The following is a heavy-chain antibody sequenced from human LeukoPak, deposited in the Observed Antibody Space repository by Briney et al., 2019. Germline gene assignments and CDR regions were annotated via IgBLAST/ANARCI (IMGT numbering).Heavy chain of an antibody. V-gene: IGHV3-30*02. D-gene: IGHD1-1*01. CDR1: QFTFSSYG. CDR2: IRHNASAT. J-gene: IGHJ4*02. Sequence: GGSLRLSCAASQFTFSSYGMHWVRQVPGKGLEGVAFIRHNASATNYADSVKGRFTVSRDNSKNTLYLQMKSLRPDDTAVYYCGKGNEIDYWGQGTLVTVSS. CDR3: GKGNEIDY.